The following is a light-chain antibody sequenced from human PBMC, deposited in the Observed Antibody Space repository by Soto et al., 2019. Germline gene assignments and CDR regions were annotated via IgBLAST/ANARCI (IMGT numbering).Light chain of an antibody. CDR1: QSVSSN. Sequence: EVGVRESPATLAVSPGERATLSYRASQSVSSNLAWYQQKPGQAPRLLIYGASTRATGIPARFSGSGSGTEFTLTISSLQSEDFAVYYCQQYNNWPRTFGQGTKVDIK. CDR2: GAS. J-gene: IGKJ1*01. V-gene: IGKV3-15*01. CDR3: QQYNNWPRT.